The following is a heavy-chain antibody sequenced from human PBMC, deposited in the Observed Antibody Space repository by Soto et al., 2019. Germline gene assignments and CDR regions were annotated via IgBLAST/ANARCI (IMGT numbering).Heavy chain of an antibody. CDR1: GFTFSSYG. J-gene: IGHJ4*02. D-gene: IGHD3-22*01. Sequence: ESGGGVVQPGRSLRLSCAASGFTFSSYGMHWVRQAPGKGLEWVAVIWYDGSNKYYADSVKGRFTISRDNSKNTLYLQMNSLRAEDTAVYYCARGGRYYYDSSGYYGLDYWGQGTLVTVSS. CDR2: IWYDGSNK. V-gene: IGHV3-33*01. CDR3: ARGGRYYYDSSGYYGLDY.